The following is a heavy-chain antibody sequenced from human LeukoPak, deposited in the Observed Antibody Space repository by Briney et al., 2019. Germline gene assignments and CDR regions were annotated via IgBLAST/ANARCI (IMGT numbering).Heavy chain of an antibody. CDR3: ASCRGWYYYYYMDV. CDR1: GYTFSGYY. Sequence: ASVKVSCKASGYTFSGYYMQWVRQAPGQGLEWMGRIDPKSGGTNYAQKFQGRVTMTRDTSISTAYMELSSLRSEDTAVYYCASCRGWYYYYYMDVWGKGTTVTVSS. V-gene: IGHV1-2*06. D-gene: IGHD6-19*01. CDR2: IDPKSGGT. J-gene: IGHJ6*03.